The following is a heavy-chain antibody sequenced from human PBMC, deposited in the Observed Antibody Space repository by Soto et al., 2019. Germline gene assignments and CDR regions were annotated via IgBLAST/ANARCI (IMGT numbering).Heavy chain of an antibody. CDR1: GDSFTGFW. D-gene: IGHD6-19*01. V-gene: IGHV5-51*01. J-gene: IGHJ4*02. Sequence: GVSLKISCKVFGDSFTGFWIGWVRQMPGKGLEWVGSIYPRDSDTRYNPSFQGQVTISADRSTTTAYLQWSSLKASDTAIYYCARQHPLDSRVWYIWGQGTLVTVSS. CDR3: ARQHPLDSRVWYI. CDR2: IYPRDSDT.